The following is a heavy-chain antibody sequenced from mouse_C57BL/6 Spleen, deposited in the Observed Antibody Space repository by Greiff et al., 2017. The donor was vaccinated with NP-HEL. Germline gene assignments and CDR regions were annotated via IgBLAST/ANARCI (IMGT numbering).Heavy chain of an antibody. J-gene: IGHJ2*01. CDR2: IYPGSGNT. Sequence: QVQLQQSGAELVRPGASVKLSCKASGYTFTDYYINWVKQRPGQGLEWIARIYPGSGNTYYNEKFKGKATLTAEKSSSTAYMQLSSLTSEDSAVYFCARVGAGWYYFDYWGQGTTLTVSS. CDR1: GYTFTDYY. V-gene: IGHV1-76*01. CDR3: ARVGAGWYYFDY. D-gene: IGHD1-2*01.